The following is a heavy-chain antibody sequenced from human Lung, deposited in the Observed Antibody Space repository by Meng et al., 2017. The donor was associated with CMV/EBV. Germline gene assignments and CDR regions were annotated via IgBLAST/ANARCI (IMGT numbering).Heavy chain of an antibody. D-gene: IGHD3-10*01. CDR3: LRRSGGSV. Sequence: QVQFRESGPALVNPSETLSITCAVSGDSITNHNWWAWVRQPPGKGLEWIGEIPHRGSSAYNPSLKSRVSMSIDKSKNQFSLKLTSVTAADTAVYHCLRRSGGSVWGQGTLVTVSS. J-gene: IGHJ1*01. CDR1: GDSITNHNW. CDR2: IPHRGSS. V-gene: IGHV4-4*02.